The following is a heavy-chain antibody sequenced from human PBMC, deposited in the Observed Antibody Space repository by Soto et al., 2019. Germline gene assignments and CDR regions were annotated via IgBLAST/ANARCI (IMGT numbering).Heavy chain of an antibody. D-gene: IGHD2-15*01. CDR2: ISPGSRYP. Sequence: GGSLRLSCGGSGFTFVDSYMSWIRQAPGKGLEWLSYISPGSRYPAYADSVKGRFTISRDNAKRSLYLQMMSLTAEDTAIYYCVRGGGGGLFDPWGQGTMVTAPQ. CDR1: GFTFVDSY. V-gene: IGHV3-11*06. J-gene: IGHJ5*02. CDR3: VRGGGGGLFDP.